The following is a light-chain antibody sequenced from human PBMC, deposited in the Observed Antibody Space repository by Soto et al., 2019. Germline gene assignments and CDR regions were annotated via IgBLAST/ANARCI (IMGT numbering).Light chain of an antibody. V-gene: IGKV1-39*01. J-gene: IGKJ2*01. Sequence: DIQMTQSPSSLSASVGDRVTITCRASRSISTYVNWYQHKPGKAPNLLIQAASRLQSGVPARFSGSGSGTDITLTITSLQPEDFATYFCQQSYSTTYTFGQGTKLEIK. CDR1: RSISTY. CDR2: AAS. CDR3: QQSYSTTYT.